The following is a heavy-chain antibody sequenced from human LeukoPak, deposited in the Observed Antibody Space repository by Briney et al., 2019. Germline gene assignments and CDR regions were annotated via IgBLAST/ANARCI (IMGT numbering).Heavy chain of an antibody. Sequence: GASVKVSCKASGYTFTFYNMHWVRQAPGQGLEWMGWINPNSGGTNYAQKFQGRVTMTRDTSISTAYMELSRLRSDDTAVYYCARSRYCSGGSCYSSWFDPWGQGTLVTVSS. V-gene: IGHV1-2*02. CDR3: ARSRYCSGGSCYSSWFDP. CDR1: GYTFTFYN. CDR2: INPNSGGT. J-gene: IGHJ5*02. D-gene: IGHD2-15*01.